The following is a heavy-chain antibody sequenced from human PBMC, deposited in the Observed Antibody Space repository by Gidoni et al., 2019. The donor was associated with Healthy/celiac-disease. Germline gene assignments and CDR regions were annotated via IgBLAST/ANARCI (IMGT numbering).Heavy chain of an antibody. J-gene: IGHJ6*02. CDR3: ARGNLGELSAYYYYGMDV. CDR2: INWNSGST. D-gene: IGHD3-16*02. CDR1: GFTFDDYV. V-gene: IGHV3-20*04. Sequence: EVQLVESGGGVVRPGGSLRLSCAASGFTFDDYVMSWVRQAPGKGLEWVSGINWNSGSTGYADSVKGRFTISRDNAKNSLYLQMNSLRAEDTSLYYCARGNLGELSAYYYYGMDVWGQGTTVTVSS.